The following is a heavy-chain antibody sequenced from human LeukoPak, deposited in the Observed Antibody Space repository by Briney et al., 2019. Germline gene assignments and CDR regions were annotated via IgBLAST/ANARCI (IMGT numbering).Heavy chain of an antibody. J-gene: IGHJ4*02. CDR2: IYYSGST. Sequence: SETLSLTCTVSGGSISSYYWSWIRQPPGKGLEWIGYIYYSGSTNYNPSLTSQVTISIDTSKNQFSLKLSSVTAADTAVYYCARYVGYCSGGSCYWAGFDYWGQGTMVTVSS. V-gene: IGHV4-59*01. CDR3: ARYVGYCSGGSCYWAGFDY. CDR1: GGSISSYY. D-gene: IGHD2-15*01.